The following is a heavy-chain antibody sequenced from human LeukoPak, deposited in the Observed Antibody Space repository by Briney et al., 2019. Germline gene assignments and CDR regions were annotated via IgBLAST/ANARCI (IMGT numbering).Heavy chain of an antibody. D-gene: IGHD6-13*01. CDR1: GGSISSSSYY. CDR2: IYYSGST. CDR3: AIMAAADLDY. V-gene: IGHV4-39*01. J-gene: IGHJ4*02. Sequence: PSETLSLTCTVSGGSISSSSYYWGWIRQPPGKGLEWIGSIYYSGSTYYNPSLKSRVTISVDTSKNQFSLKLSSVTAADTAVYYCAIMAAADLDYWGQGTLVTVSS.